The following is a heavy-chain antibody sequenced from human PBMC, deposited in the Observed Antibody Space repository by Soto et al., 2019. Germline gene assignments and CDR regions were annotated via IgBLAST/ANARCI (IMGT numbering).Heavy chain of an antibody. V-gene: IGHV4-39*01. CDR3: ARDFFDSSDYTTNWFDP. D-gene: IGHD3-22*01. Sequence: SETLSLTCTVSGVSISRGGCYWSWSRQHPEKSQEWIGHIYHTGNAYYNPSLKSRVTISVDTSNISFSLNLTSVTAADAALYYCARDFFDSSDYTTNWFDPWGQGTLVTVSS. CDR1: GVSISRGGCY. J-gene: IGHJ5*02. CDR2: IYHTGNA.